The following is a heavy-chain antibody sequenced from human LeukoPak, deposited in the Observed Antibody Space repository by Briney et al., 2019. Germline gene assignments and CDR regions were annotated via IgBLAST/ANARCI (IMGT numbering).Heavy chain of an antibody. Sequence: GGSLRLSCAASGFTFSSYGMHWVRQAPGKGLEWVAFIRYDGSNKYYADSVKGRFTISRDNAKNSLYLQMNSLRAEDTAVYYCAREDFVVVTASYYYYYYMDVWGKGTTVTVSS. D-gene: IGHD2-21*02. J-gene: IGHJ6*03. CDR2: IRYDGSNK. CDR1: GFTFSSYG. CDR3: AREDFVVVTASYYYYYYMDV. V-gene: IGHV3-30*02.